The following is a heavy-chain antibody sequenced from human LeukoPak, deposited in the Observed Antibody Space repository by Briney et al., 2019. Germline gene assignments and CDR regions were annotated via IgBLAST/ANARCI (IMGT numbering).Heavy chain of an antibody. J-gene: IGHJ4*02. Sequence: GGSLRLSCAASGFTFSRYEMNWVRQAPGKGLEWISYIYGSGTTIYYADSVKGRFTISRGNAKNSLFLQMNSLRAEDTAVYYCARGPNQWPVSLDYWGQGTLVTVSS. D-gene: IGHD6-19*01. CDR1: GFTFSRYE. CDR3: ARGPNQWPVSLDY. CDR2: IYGSGTTI. V-gene: IGHV3-48*03.